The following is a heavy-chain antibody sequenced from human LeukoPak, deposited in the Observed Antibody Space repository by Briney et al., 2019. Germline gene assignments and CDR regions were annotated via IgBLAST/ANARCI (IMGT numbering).Heavy chain of an antibody. CDR1: GFTFSNYW. V-gene: IGHV3-7*04. CDR3: ARRSGGYLFYFDY. CDR2: IKQDGSEK. J-gene: IGHJ4*02. Sequence: GGSLRLSCAASGFTFSNYWMAWVRQAPGKGLEWVANIKQDGSEKYYVDSVKGRFTISRDNAKNSLYLQMNSLRAEDTAVYYCARRSGGYLFYFDYWGQGTLVTVSS. D-gene: IGHD1-26*01.